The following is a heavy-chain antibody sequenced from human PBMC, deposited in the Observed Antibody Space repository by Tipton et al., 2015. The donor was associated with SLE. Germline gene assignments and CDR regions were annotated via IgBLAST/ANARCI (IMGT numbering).Heavy chain of an antibody. V-gene: IGHV3-30*02. J-gene: IGHJ4*02. CDR1: GFTFSSYG. D-gene: IGHD6-13*01. CDR2: IRYDGSNK. Sequence: SLRLSCAASGFTFSSYGMHWVRQAPGKGLEWVAFIRYDGSNKYYADSVKGRFTISRDNSKNTLYLQMNSLRAEDTAVYYCAKDQYRSSSYFDYWGQGPLVIVSS. CDR3: AKDQYRSSSYFDY.